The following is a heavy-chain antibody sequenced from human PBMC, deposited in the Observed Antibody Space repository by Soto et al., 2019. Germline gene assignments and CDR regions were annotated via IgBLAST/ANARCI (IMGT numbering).Heavy chain of an antibody. CDR3: ARDGARGLLWF. CDR1: GGSISSGDYY. CDR2: IYYSGST. D-gene: IGHD3-10*01. Sequence: SETLSLTCTVSGGSISSGDYYWSWIRQPPGKGLEWIGYIYYSGSTYYNPSLKSRVTISVDTSKNQFSLKLSSVTAADTAVYYCARDGARGLLWFWGQGTLVTVSS. J-gene: IGHJ4*02. V-gene: IGHV4-30-4*01.